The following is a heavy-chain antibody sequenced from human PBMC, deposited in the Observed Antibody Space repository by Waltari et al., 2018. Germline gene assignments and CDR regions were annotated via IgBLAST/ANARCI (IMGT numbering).Heavy chain of an antibody. Sequence: QVQLQESGPGLVKPSQTLSLTCTVSGGSISSPNFFWSWIRQPAGKGLQWIGRISSGGDTNYNPSLTSRVTISLDTSKNQFSLTLTSVTAADTAVYFCARGGYWGQGTQVTVSS. J-gene: IGHJ4*02. CDR1: GGSISSPNFF. CDR2: ISSGGDT. V-gene: IGHV4-61*02. CDR3: ARGGY.